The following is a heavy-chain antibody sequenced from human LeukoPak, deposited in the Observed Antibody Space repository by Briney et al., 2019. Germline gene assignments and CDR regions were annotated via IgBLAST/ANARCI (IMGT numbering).Heavy chain of an antibody. Sequence: PSETLSLTCTVSGGSISSYYWSWIRQPAGKGLEWIGRIYTSGSTNYNPSLKSRVTMSVDTSKNQFSLKLSSVTAADTAVYYCARDGRRYYGSGSYYWFDPWGQGTLVTVSS. CDR1: GGSISSYY. CDR2: IYTSGST. D-gene: IGHD3-10*01. V-gene: IGHV4-4*07. CDR3: ARDGRRYYGSGSYYWFDP. J-gene: IGHJ5*02.